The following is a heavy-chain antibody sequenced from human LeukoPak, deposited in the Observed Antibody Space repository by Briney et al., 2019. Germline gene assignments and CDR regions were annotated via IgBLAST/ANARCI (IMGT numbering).Heavy chain of an antibody. J-gene: IGHJ4*02. V-gene: IGHV4-34*01. Sequence: SETLSLTCAVYGGSFSGYYWSWIRQPPGKGLEWIGEINHSGSTNYNPSLKSRVTISVDTSKNQFSLKLSSVTAADTAVYYCARRIRVGAAHFDYWGQGTLVTVSS. CDR1: GGSFSGYY. CDR3: ARRIRVGAAHFDY. CDR2: INHSGST. D-gene: IGHD1-26*01.